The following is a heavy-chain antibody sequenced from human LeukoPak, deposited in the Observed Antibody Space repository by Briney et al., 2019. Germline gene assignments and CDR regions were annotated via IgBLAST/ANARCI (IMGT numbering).Heavy chain of an antibody. Sequence: PETLSLTCTVSGASIGRYYWNWIRQPPGKGLEWIGCVFYDGSTNYNPSLKSRVTISVDTSKIQFSLNLSSVTAADTAVYYCARVSVAVAGGFDYWGQATLVTVSS. D-gene: IGHD6-19*01. CDR3: ARVSVAVAGGFDY. V-gene: IGHV4-59*01. J-gene: IGHJ4*02. CDR1: GASIGRYY. CDR2: VFYDGST.